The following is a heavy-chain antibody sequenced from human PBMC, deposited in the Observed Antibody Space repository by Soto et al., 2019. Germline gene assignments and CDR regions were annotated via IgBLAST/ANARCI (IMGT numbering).Heavy chain of an antibody. V-gene: IGHV3-74*01. D-gene: IGHD4-17*01. Sequence: EVQLVESGGGLVQPGGSLRLSCAASGFSFSTYWMHWVRQAPEKGLVWVSRINSDGSITNYADSVRGRFTISRDNAKNTLYLQMNSLRADDTAVYYCARDPRPYGGNSPIDYWGQGTLVTVSS. CDR1: GFSFSTYW. J-gene: IGHJ4*02. CDR3: ARDPRPYGGNSPIDY. CDR2: INSDGSIT.